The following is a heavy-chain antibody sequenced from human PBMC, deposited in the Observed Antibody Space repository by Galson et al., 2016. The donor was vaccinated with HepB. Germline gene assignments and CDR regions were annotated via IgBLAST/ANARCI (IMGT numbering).Heavy chain of an antibody. V-gene: IGHV3-72*01. CDR2: IRSRKIIYTT. CDR1: GFTFSDHY. Sequence: SLRLSCAASGFTFSDHYMDWVRQAPGKGLEWVGRIRSRKIIYTTEYATSVKGRITISRDDSKNLMFLQMTSLKIEDTAVYFCASGRTGSVFDYWGQGILVTVSS. D-gene: IGHD1-26*01. J-gene: IGHJ4*02. CDR3: ASGRTGSVFDY.